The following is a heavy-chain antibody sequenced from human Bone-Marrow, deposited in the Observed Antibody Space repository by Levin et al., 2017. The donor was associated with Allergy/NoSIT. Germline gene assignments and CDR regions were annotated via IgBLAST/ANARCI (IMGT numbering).Heavy chain of an antibody. CDR1: GFTFSSYG. J-gene: IGHJ6*02. CDR2: IWYDGSNK. V-gene: IGHV3-33*01. Sequence: GGSLRLSCAASGFTFSSYGMHWVRQAPGKGLEWVAVIWYDGSNKYYADSVKGRFTISRDNSKNTLYLQMNSLRAEDTAVYYCARDSGVTSQNIVRGMDVWGQGTTVTVSS. CDR3: ARDSGVTSQNIVRGMDV. D-gene: IGHD2/OR15-2a*01.